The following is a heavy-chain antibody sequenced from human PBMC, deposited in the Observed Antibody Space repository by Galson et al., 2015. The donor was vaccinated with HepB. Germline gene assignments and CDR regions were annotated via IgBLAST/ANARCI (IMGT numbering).Heavy chain of an antibody. CDR1: GFTFSSYS. Sequence: SLRLSCAASGFTFSSYSMNWVRQAPGKGLEWVSSISSSSSYIYYADSVKGRFTISRDNAKNSLYLQMNSLRAEDTAVYYCARIGYSYDGLAAFDIWGQGTMVTVSS. CDR2: ISSSSSYI. D-gene: IGHD5-12*01. J-gene: IGHJ3*02. V-gene: IGHV3-21*01. CDR3: ARIGYSYDGLAAFDI.